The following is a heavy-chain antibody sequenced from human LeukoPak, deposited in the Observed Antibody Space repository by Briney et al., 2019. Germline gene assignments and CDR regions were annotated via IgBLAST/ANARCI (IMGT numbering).Heavy chain of an antibody. D-gene: IGHD6-6*01. CDR1: GGTFSSYA. J-gene: IGHJ6*02. V-gene: IGHV1-69*13. CDR3: ARIQIAARPGYYYYGMDV. Sequence: ASVKVSCKASGGTFSSYAISWVRQAPGQGLEWMGGIIPIFGTANYAQKFQGRVTIAADESTSTAYMELSSLRSEDTAVYYCARIQIAARPGYYYYGMDVWGQGTTVTVSS. CDR2: IIPIFGTA.